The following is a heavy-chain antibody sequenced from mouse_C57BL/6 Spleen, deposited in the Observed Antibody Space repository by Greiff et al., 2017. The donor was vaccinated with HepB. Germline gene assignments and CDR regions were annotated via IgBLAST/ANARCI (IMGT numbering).Heavy chain of an antibody. Sequence: DVKLVESGGGLVKPGGSLKLSCAASGFTFSSYAMSWVRQTPEKRLEWVATISDGVSYTYYPDKVKGRFTISRDNAKNNLYLQMSHLKSEDTAMYYCAREMTTYYAMDYWGQGTSVTVSS. J-gene: IGHJ4*01. V-gene: IGHV5-4*01. CDR2: ISDGVSYT. CDR3: AREMTTYYAMDY. CDR1: GFTFSSYA. D-gene: IGHD2-13*01.